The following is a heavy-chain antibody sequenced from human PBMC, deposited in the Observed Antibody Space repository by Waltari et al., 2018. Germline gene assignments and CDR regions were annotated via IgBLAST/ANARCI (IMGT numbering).Heavy chain of an antibody. CDR2: ISWNSNNI. V-gene: IGHV3-9*01. CDR1: GCIFEVSA. CDR3: VRDAFGNTIGGVFDY. J-gene: IGHJ4*02. Sequence: EVQLVESGGGLVQPGKSLRVSCVSSGCIFEVSALLWVRQVPGKGLEWLSGISWNSNNIVYADSVKGRFTISRDNAENSLYLLMNNLRAEDTALYYCVRDAFGNTIGGVFDYWGQGTLLTVSS. D-gene: IGHD3-3*01.